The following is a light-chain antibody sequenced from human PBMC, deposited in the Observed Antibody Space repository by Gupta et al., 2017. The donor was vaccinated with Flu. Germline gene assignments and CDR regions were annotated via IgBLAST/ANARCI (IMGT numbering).Light chain of an antibody. J-gene: IGLJ3*02. CDR1: SSDVGGFNY. CDR3: RSYTRRSTLV. V-gene: IGLV2-14*01. Sequence: HSVLALPAAVSASPGQSITISCTGTSSDVGGFNYVYWYQHHPRQARKLMVSEVGKRPARVSLRFSGSKSGNTASLAISDLRAEDEAYYYCRSYTRRSTLVFGGGTNLTVL. CDR2: EVG.